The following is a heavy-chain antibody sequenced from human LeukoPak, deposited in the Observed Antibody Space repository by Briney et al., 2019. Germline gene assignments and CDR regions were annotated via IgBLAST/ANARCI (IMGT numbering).Heavy chain of an antibody. D-gene: IGHD1-1*01. Sequence: GGSLRLSCAASGFTFSSYSMNWVRQAPGKGLEWVSSISSSSSYIYYADSVKGRFTISRDNAKNSLYLQMNSLRAEDTAVYYCARGGDNWNDGGDYWGQGTLVTVSS. CDR3: ARGGDNWNDGGDY. V-gene: IGHV3-21*01. CDR2: ISSSSSYI. J-gene: IGHJ4*02. CDR1: GFTFSSYS.